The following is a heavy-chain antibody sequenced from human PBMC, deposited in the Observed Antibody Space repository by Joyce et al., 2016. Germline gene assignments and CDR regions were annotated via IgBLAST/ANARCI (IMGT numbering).Heavy chain of an antibody. CDR3: ARGLGTPYGMDV. CDR2: IYYSGST. D-gene: IGHD7-27*01. J-gene: IGHJ6*02. Sequence: QVQLQESGPGLVKPSETLSLTCTVSGGSIRIHYWSWIRQPPGKRLEWIGYIYYSGSTNYNPSLKSRVTISVDTSKNQFSLKLRSVSAADTAVYYCARGLGTPYGMDVWGQGTTVTVSS. V-gene: IGHV4-59*11. CDR1: GGSIRIHY.